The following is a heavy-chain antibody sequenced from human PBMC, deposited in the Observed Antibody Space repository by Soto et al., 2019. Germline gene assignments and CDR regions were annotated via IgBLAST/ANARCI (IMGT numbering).Heavy chain of an antibody. Sequence: SLRLSCAASGFTFNNYAMSWVRQAPGKGLEWVSGISGSGGSTYYADSVEGRFTISRDNPKNTLYLQTNSLRAEDTAVYYCAKEQTPYTSGNFDYWGQGTPVTVSS. J-gene: IGHJ4*02. V-gene: IGHV3-23*01. CDR3: AKEQTPYTSGNFDY. D-gene: IGHD6-19*01. CDR1: GFTFNNYA. CDR2: ISGSGGST.